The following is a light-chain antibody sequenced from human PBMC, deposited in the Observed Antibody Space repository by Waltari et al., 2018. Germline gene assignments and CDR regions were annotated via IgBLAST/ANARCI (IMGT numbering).Light chain of an antibody. V-gene: IGKV3-20*01. CDR1: QSIDSRY. CDR3: QQYGDSPLYT. Sequence: EIVLTQSPGTLSLSPGERATLSCRASQSIDSRYLAWYQLKPGQAPRLLIYDASSSATGIPDRFSGSGSGTDFTLTISRLEPEDFAVYYCQQYGDSPLYTFGQGTKLEI. CDR2: DAS. J-gene: IGKJ2*01.